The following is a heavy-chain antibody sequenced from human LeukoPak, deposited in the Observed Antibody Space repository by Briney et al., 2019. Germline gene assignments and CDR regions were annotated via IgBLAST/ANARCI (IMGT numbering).Heavy chain of an antibody. V-gene: IGHV1-3*01. CDR2: INAGNGNT. J-gene: IGHJ4*02. CDR1: GYIFTTSA. D-gene: IGHD3-10*01. Sequence: ASVKVSCKASGYIFTTSAIYWVRQAPGQRPEWMGWINAGNGNTKYSQKFQDRVSLTRDTSASAAYMELRSLRSDDTAVYYCARDHEAYGSGTYPFDYWGQGTLVTVSS. CDR3: ARDHEAYGSGTYPFDY.